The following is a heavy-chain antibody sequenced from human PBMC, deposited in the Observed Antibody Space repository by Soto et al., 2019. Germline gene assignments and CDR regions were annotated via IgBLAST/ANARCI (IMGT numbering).Heavy chain of an antibody. CDR1: GFTFSYNA. CDR2: ISGSGEKT. CDR3: AKDDFHSGYDFETSGFDY. J-gene: IGHJ4*02. D-gene: IGHD5-12*01. Sequence: PGGSLRLSCVASGFTFSYNAMSWVRQAPGKGLQWVSTISGSGEKTYYADSVKGRFTISRDNSKNTLYLQMNSLRAEDTAVYYCAKDDFHSGYDFETSGFDYWGQGTLVTVS. V-gene: IGHV3-23*01.